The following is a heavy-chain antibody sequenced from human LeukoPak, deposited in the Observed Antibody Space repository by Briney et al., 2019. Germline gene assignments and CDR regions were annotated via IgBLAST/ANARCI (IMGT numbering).Heavy chain of an antibody. V-gene: IGHV4-30-2*02. Sequence: PSQTLSLTCTVSGGSISSGGYYWSWIRQPPGKGLEWIGYIYHSGSTYYNPSLKSRVTISVDRSKNQFSLKLSSVTAADTAVYYCARREGSGGYFDYWGQGTLVTVSS. J-gene: IGHJ4*02. CDR2: IYHSGST. D-gene: IGHD3-10*01. CDR3: ARREGSGGYFDY. CDR1: GGSISSGGYY.